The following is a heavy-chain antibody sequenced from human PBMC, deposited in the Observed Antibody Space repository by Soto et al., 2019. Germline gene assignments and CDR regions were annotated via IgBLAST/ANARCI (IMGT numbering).Heavy chain of an antibody. V-gene: IGHV1-2*04. J-gene: IGHJ2*01. D-gene: IGHD3-16*01. Sequence: QVQLVQSGAEVKKPGASVKVSCKASGYTFTGYYMHWVRQAPGQGLEWMGWINPNSGGTNYEQKFQGWVTMTRDTSISTAYMELSRLRSDDTAVYYCARSGYDYTLWYFDLWGRGTLVTVSS. CDR2: INPNSGGT. CDR3: ARSGYDYTLWYFDL. CDR1: GYTFTGYY.